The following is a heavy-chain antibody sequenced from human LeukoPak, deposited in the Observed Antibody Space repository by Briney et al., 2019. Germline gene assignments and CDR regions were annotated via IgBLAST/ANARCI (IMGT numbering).Heavy chain of an antibody. V-gene: IGHV1-2*02. Sequence: ASVKVSCKASGYIFSDYWIHWVRQAPGRGLECLGWIDPASGITNQPQKFQGRVTVTRDTSASTVYMDLTGLTTDDTALYYCARVGAPGGLRPYHYYYWGQGTLVTVSS. CDR1: GYIFSDYW. CDR2: IDPASGIT. D-gene: IGHD3-16*01. CDR3: ARVGAPGGLRPYHYYY. J-gene: IGHJ4*02.